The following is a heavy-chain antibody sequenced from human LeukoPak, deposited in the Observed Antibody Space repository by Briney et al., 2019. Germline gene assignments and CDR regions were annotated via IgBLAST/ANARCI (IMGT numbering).Heavy chain of an antibody. CDR1: EFTFSSYG. V-gene: IGHV3-30*18. CDR2: ISYDGSNK. D-gene: IGHD1-26*01. CDR3: AKGMWAGDAFDI. Sequence: GGSLRLSCAASEFTFSSYGIHWVRQAPGEGLEWVAVISYDGSNKHYADSVKGRFTISRDNSKNTMYLQMNSLRAEDTAVYYCAKGMWAGDAFDIWGQGTMVTVSS. J-gene: IGHJ3*02.